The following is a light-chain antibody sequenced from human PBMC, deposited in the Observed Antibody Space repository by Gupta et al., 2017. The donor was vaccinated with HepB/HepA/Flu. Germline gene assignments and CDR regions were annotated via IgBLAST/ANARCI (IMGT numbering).Light chain of an antibody. V-gene: IGKV3-15*01. CDR3: QQYNNWQFT. J-gene: IGKJ3*01. CDR1: QSVSSN. Sequence: EIVMTQSPATLSVSPGERATLPCRASQSVSSNLAWYQQKPGQAPRLLIYGASTRATGIPAMFSGSGSGTEFTLTISSLQSEDFAVYYCQQYNNWQFTFGPGTKVDIE. CDR2: GAS.